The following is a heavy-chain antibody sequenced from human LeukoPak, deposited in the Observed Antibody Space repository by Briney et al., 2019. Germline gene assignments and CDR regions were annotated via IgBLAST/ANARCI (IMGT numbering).Heavy chain of an antibody. Sequence: PGGSLRLSCAASGFTFSSYAMSWVRQAPGKGLEWVSAISGSGGSTYYADSVKGRFTISRDNAKNSVFLQMNSLRVEDTALYYCTRRRGGGSNRDCWGQGTLVTVPS. D-gene: IGHD1-26*01. CDR1: GFTFSSYA. CDR2: ISGSGGST. CDR3: TRRRGGGSNRDC. J-gene: IGHJ4*02. V-gene: IGHV3-23*01.